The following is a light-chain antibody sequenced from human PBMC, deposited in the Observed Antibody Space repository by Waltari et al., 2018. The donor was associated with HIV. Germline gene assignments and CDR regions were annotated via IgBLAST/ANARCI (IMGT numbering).Light chain of an antibody. V-gene: IGKV1-13*02. J-gene: IGKJ5*01. CDR2: DVS. Sequence: AIQLTQSPSSLSASVGDTVIITCRTSQGISAALAWYRQKPGKTPELLIYDVSTLQSGVQSKFSGSGSGTDFTLTINSLQPEDSATYYCQQFNSYPLTFGQGTRLEIK. CDR3: QQFNSYPLT. CDR1: QGISAA.